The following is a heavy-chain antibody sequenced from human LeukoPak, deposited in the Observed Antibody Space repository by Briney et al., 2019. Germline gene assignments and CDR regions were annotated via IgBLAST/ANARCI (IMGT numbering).Heavy chain of an antibody. CDR3: ARELYDSSGLVDY. CDR1: GGSISSYY. CDR2: IYYSGST. Sequence: SETLSLTCTVSGGSISSYYWSWIRQPPGKGLEWIGYIYYSGSTNYNPSLKSRVTISVDTSKNQFSLKLSSVTAADTAVYYCARELYDSSGLVDYWGQGTLVTVSS. V-gene: IGHV4-59*12. D-gene: IGHD3-22*01. J-gene: IGHJ4*02.